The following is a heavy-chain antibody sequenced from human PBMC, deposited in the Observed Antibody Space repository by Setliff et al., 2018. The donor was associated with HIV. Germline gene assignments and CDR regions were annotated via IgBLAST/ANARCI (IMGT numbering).Heavy chain of an antibody. CDR3: ARSGALATSTWSPFDY. Sequence: LSLTCAVSGASISSGNWWSWVRQSPGKGLQWIGEINHSGSTTYNPSLKSRVTISVDTSKNQFSLKLSAVTAADTALYYCARSGALATSTWSPFDYWGHGNQVTVSS. CDR1: GASISSGNW. D-gene: IGHD6-19*01. V-gene: IGHV4-4*02. CDR2: INHSGST. J-gene: IGHJ4*01.